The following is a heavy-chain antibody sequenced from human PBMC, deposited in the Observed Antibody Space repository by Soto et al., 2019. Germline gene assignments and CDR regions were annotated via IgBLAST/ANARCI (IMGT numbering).Heavy chain of an antibody. V-gene: IGHV4-30-4*01. J-gene: IGHJ6*02. CDR1: GGSISSGDYS. Sequence: SETLSLTCTVSGGSISSGDYSWSWIRQPQGKGLEWIGYIYYSGSTYYNPSLKSRVTISVDTSKNQFSLKLSSVTAADTAVYYCARVGANWNDDYYGMDVWGQGTTVTVSS. CDR3: ARVGANWNDDYYGMDV. D-gene: IGHD1-1*01. CDR2: IYYSGST.